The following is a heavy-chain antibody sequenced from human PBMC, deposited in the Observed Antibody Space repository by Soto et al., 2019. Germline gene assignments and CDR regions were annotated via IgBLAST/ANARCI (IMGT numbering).Heavy chain of an antibody. J-gene: IGHJ6*02. V-gene: IGHV3-66*01. CDR2: IYSAGST. D-gene: IGHD5-18*01. Sequence: PGGSLRLSCAASGFTVSTNFMTWVRQAPGKGLEWVSVIYSAGSTFYADSVKGRFTITRDNSKNTLYFQLNSLKAEDTAVYYCARASMQLWPNYYDDGLDVWGQGPMVTVSS. CDR1: GFTVSTNF. CDR3: ARASMQLWPNYYDDGLDV.